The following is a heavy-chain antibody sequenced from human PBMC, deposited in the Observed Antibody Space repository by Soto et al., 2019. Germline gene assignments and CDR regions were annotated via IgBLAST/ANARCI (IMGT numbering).Heavy chain of an antibody. D-gene: IGHD2-8*01. J-gene: IGHJ6*02. CDR3: AFHTPYCTNGVCYTRPYYYYGMDV. CDR2: ISGSGGST. Sequence: PGGSLRLSCAASGFTFSSYAMSWVRQAPGKGLEWVSAISGSGGSTYYADSVKGRFTISRDNSKNTLYLQMNSLRAEDTAVYYCAFHTPYCTNGVCYTRPYYYYGMDVWGQGTTVTVSS. V-gene: IGHV3-23*01. CDR1: GFTFSSYA.